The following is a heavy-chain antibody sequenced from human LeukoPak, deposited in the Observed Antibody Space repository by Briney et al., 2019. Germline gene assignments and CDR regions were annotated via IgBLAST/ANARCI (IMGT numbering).Heavy chain of an antibody. Sequence: GGSLRLSCAASGFTFSNYAMNWVRQAPGKGLEWVSAIGGSGGSTYYADSVKGRFTISRDNSKNTLYLQMNSLRAEDTAVYYCAKESSPWVSDIVILPADFDYWAREPWSPSPQ. V-gene: IGHV3-23*01. CDR1: GFTFSNYA. CDR3: AKESSPWVSDIVILPADFDY. CDR2: IGGSGGST. J-gene: IGHJ4*02. D-gene: IGHD2-2*01.